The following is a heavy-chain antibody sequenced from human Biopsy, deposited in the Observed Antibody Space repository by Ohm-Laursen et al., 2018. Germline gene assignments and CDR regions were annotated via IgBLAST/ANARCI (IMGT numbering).Heavy chain of an antibody. D-gene: IGHD6-19*01. J-gene: IGHJ3*02. V-gene: IGHV4-59*08. CDR1: GGSISGSS. CDR2: ISYSRDT. CDR3: AKHGSGWTGDDAFHI. Sequence: TLSLTCLVSGGSISGSSWSWIRQAPGKGLEWIGYISYSRDTNYNPSLKSRITISVDTSKNQFSLKLTSVTAADTAVYYCAKHGSGWTGDDAFHIWGQGQWSPSLQ.